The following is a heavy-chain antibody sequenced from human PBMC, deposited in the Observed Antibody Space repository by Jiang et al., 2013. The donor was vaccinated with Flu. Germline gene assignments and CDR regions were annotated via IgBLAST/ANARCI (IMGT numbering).Heavy chain of an antibody. D-gene: IGHD1-26*01. J-gene: IGHJ3*02. Sequence: EWVSSISSSSSYIYYADSVKGRFTISRDNAKNSLYLQMNSLRAEDTAVYYCARDGGGSYGDAFDIWGQGTMVTVSS. CDR3: ARDGGGSYGDAFDI. CDR2: ISSSSSYI. V-gene: IGHV3-21*01.